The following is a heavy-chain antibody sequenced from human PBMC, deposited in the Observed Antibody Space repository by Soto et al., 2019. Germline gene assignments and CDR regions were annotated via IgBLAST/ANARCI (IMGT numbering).Heavy chain of an antibody. Sequence: GASVKVSCKASGYTFTGYYMHWVRQAPGQGLEWMGWINPNSGGTNYAQKFQGWVTMTRDTSISTAYMELSSLRAEDTAVYYCARDRYSYYDFWSGSLPYYYYGMDVWGQGTTVTVSS. CDR1: GYTFTGYY. V-gene: IGHV1-2*04. CDR3: ARDRYSYYDFWSGSLPYYYYGMDV. J-gene: IGHJ6*02. D-gene: IGHD3-3*01. CDR2: INPNSGGT.